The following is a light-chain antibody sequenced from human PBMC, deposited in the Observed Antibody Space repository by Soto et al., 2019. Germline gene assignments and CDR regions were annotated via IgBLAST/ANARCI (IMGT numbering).Light chain of an antibody. J-gene: IGLJ2*01. CDR1: SGHSNYA. CDR2: LNSDGSH. Sequence: QLVLTQSPSASASLGASVKLTCTLSSGHSNYAIAWHQQQSEKGPRYLMKLNSDGSHSKGDGIPDRFSGSSSGAERHLTISGLQAEDDADYCCQTWGSGIVVFGGGTKLTVL. V-gene: IGLV4-69*01. CDR3: QTWGSGIVV.